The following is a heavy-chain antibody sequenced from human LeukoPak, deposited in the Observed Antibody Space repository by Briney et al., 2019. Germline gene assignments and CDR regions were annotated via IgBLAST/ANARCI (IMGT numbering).Heavy chain of an antibody. V-gene: IGHV4-39*01. D-gene: IGHD3-22*01. J-gene: IGHJ4*02. CDR2: IYYSGST. CDR3: ARAGSLVMVIYDY. Sequence: PSETLSLTCTVSGGSISSSNYFWGWIRQPPGKGLEWIGSIYYSGSTYSNPSLKRRVTISVDTSKNQFSLKLSSVTAADTAVYYCARAGSLVMVIYDYWGQGTLVTISS. CDR1: GGSISSSNYF.